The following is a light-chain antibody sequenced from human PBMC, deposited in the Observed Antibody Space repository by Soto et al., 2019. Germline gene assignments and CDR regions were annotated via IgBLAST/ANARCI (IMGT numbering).Light chain of an antibody. CDR1: QSVSSSY. Sequence: EIVMTQSPGTLSLSPVEIATLSCRASQSVSSSYLAWYQQKPGQAPRFLIYGTSSRATGIPDRFSGSGSGTDFSLTISRLEPEDFAVYYCHQYGSSPTTLGQGTTGDIK. CDR3: HQYGSSPTT. V-gene: IGKV3-20*01. CDR2: GTS. J-gene: IGKJ1*01.